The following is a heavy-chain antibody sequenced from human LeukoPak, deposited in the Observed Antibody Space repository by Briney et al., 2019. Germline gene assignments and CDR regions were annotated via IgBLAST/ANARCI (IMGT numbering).Heavy chain of an antibody. CDR2: IYPDDSDT. J-gene: IGHJ4*02. V-gene: IGHV5-51*01. CDR1: GYTLANYW. D-gene: IGHD3-3*01. CDR3: ARGDFWSVSNRYFDH. Sequence: GESLKISCQFSGYTLANYWIGWGRQLPGKGLEWMGVIYPDDSDTRYSPSFQGRVTISVDKSIATAYVQWGSLKASDSAMYYCARGDFWSVSNRYFDHWGQGTQVTVSS.